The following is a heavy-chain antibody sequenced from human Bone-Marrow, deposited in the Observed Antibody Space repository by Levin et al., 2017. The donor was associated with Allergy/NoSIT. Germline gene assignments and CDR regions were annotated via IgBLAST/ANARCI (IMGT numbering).Heavy chain of an antibody. J-gene: IGHJ4*02. CDR1: RFTFGSDD. Sequence: HTGGSLRLSCTTSRFTFGSDDLTWVRQAPGKGLEWVSGLSGSDEKTDYAQSVKGRFTMSRDSSKKTVHLDMNSLRADDTAIYYCARVHFVMSRGLIGDFDYDRGGPEYGGMSWGQGTLVTVSS. CDR2: LSGSDEKT. V-gene: IGHV3-23*01. CDR3: ARVHFVMSRGLIGDFDYDRGGPEYGGMS. D-gene: IGHD3-9*01.